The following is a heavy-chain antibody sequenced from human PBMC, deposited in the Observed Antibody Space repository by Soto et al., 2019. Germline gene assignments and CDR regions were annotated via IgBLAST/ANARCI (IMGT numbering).Heavy chain of an antibody. CDR3: ASTLIRGVITTYFDH. J-gene: IGHJ4*02. CDR1: GFTFSNFA. Sequence: QVQLVESGGGVVQPGRSLRLSCAASGFTFSNFALHWVRQAPGKGLEWVAVISYDGSNEYYADSLKGRFTISRDNSKNTLYLQMSSLRVEDTAVYYCASTLIRGVITTYFDHWGQGTLVTVSS. V-gene: IGHV3-30-3*01. CDR2: ISYDGSNE. D-gene: IGHD3-10*01.